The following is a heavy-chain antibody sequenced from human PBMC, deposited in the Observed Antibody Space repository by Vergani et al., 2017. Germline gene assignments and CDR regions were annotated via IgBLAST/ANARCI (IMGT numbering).Heavy chain of an antibody. D-gene: IGHD3-9*01. J-gene: IGHJ3*02. CDR1: GFSLSNARMG. Sequence: QVTLKESGPVLVKPTETLTLTCTVSGFSLSNARMGVSWIRQPPGKALEWLAHIFSNDEKSYSPSLKSRLTISKDTSKSQVVLTMTNMDPVDTATYYCARIAFDILTDVMLFDIWGQGTMVTVSS. CDR3: ARIAFDILTDVMLFDI. V-gene: IGHV2-26*01. CDR2: IFSNDEK.